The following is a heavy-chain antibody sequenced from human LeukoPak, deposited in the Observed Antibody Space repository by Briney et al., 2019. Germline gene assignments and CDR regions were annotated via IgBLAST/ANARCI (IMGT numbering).Heavy chain of an antibody. V-gene: IGHV4-34*01. D-gene: IGHD1-26*01. Sequence: SETLSLTCAVYGGSFSGYYWSWIRQPPGKGLEWIGEVNHSGSTNYNPSLKSRVTISVDTSKNQFSLKLSSVTAADTAVYYCAAYSGSHNWFDPWGQGTLVTVSS. CDR3: AAYSGSHNWFDP. CDR2: VNHSGST. CDR1: GGSFSGYY. J-gene: IGHJ5*02.